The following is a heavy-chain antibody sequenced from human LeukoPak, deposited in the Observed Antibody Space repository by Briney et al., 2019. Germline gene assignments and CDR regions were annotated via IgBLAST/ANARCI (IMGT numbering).Heavy chain of an antibody. CDR2: IHPSGIL. D-gene: IGHD3-22*01. CDR1: GASFNSDDQY. J-gene: IGHJ4*02. Sequence: KASQTLSLTCTVSGASFNSDDQYWHWLRQSPGKGLEGIGSIHPSGILYNNPSLESRVTMSRDTSKNQFSLNLNSVTAADTAVYFCSRGLDSRKLGYWGQGILVTVSS. CDR3: SRGLDSRKLGY. V-gene: IGHV4-31*03.